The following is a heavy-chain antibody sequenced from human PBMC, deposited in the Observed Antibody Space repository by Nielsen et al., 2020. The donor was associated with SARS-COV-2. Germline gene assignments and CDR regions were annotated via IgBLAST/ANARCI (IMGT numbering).Heavy chain of an antibody. CDR2: ISADDGDT. D-gene: IGHD3-10*01. Sequence: SVKVSCKASGYTYSRYGISWLRQAPGQGLEWMGWISADDGDTKYAQKVKGRMTMTIDTSASTAYMDLTSLTSDDTAVYYCAATFTYYYGSGTSFSRSRYYYYMDAWGKGTTVTVSS. CDR3: AATFTYYYGSGTSFSRSRYYYYMDA. J-gene: IGHJ6*03. CDR1: GYTYSRYG. V-gene: IGHV1-18*04.